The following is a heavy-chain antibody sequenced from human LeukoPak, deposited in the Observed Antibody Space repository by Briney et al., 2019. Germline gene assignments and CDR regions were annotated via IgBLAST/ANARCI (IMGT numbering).Heavy chain of an antibody. Sequence: GGSLRLSCAASGFTFSTYAINWVRQAPGKGLEWVSAITGSGGSTYIADSVKGRLTISRDNSKNTLYLQMNSLRAEDTGVYYCAKATLGSCSGARCYPFDYWGQGTLVTVSS. CDR1: GFTFSTYA. D-gene: IGHD2-15*01. CDR2: ITGSGGST. J-gene: IGHJ4*02. CDR3: AKATLGSCSGARCYPFDY. V-gene: IGHV3-23*01.